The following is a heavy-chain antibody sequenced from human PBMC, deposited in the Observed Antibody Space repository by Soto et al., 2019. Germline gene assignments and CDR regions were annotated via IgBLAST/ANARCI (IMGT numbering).Heavy chain of an antibody. CDR1: GFTFISYC. V-gene: IGHV3-74*01. Sequence: GGSLRLSCAASGFTFISYCIQWVRQAPLKVLLLFSLINIYLSSTSYADSVKGLFTISRYNANNTLYLQINSLRAEDTAVYYCASGGTSLNFDSWGQGTLVTVSS. D-gene: IGHD2-2*01. J-gene: IGHJ4*02. CDR2: INIYLSST. CDR3: ASGGTSLNFDS.